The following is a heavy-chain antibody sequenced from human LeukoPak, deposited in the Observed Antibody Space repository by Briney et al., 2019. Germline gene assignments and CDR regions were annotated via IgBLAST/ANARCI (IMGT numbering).Heavy chain of an antibody. CDR2: IYTIGST. Sequence: PSETLSLTCTVSGDSISIYYWSWIRQPAGKGLEWIGRIYTIGSTNYNPSLKSRVTMSLDSSKNQLSLKLTSVTAADTAAYYCARDLGYSDFFDYWGQGTLVTVSS. D-gene: IGHD2-15*01. V-gene: IGHV4-4*07. J-gene: IGHJ4*02. CDR3: ARDLGYSDFFDY. CDR1: GDSISIYY.